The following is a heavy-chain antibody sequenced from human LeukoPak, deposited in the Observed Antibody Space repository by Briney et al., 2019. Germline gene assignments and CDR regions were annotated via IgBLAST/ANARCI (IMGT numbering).Heavy chain of an antibody. J-gene: IGHJ4*02. CDR2: INQGGSDK. V-gene: IGHV3-7*01. CDR1: GFTFSGHW. Sequence: PGGSLRLSCAASGFTFSGHWMSWVRQAPREGLEWVANINQGGSDKYYVDSVKGRFTISRDNANNLLYLQMNSLRGEDTAVYYCTRDRSRAEDDWGQGTLVAVSS. D-gene: IGHD1-14*01. CDR3: TRDRSRAEDD.